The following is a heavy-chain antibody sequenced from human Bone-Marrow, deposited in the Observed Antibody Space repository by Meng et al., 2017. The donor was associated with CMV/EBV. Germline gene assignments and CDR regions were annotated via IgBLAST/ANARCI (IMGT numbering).Heavy chain of an antibody. CDR2: IYYSGST. J-gene: IGHJ5*02. CDR3: ARGGWFDP. V-gene: IGHV4-39*07. Sequence: QLQRQESGPGLVKTSETLSLTFTVSGGSISSSSYYWGWIRQPPGKGLEWIGSIYYSGSTYYNPSLKSRVTISVDTSKNQFSLKLSSVTAADTAVYYCARGGWFDPWGQGTLVTVSS. CDR1: GGSISSSSYY.